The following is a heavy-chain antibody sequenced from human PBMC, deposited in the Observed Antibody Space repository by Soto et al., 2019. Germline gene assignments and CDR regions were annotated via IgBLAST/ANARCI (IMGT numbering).Heavy chain of an antibody. D-gene: IGHD3-10*01. CDR1: GYTFTSYD. CDR2: VDPHSDNK. J-gene: IGHJ3*02. V-gene: IGHV1-8*01. CDR3: ANYRTISPVAFNI. Sequence: QVPLVQSGAEVKKPGASVKVSCKASGYTFTSYDINWVRQAPGQGLECIGWVDPHSDNKDYAQKFRDRVTLTRDTSISTVYMELSSLRSEDTAVYYCANYRTISPVAFNIWCQGTMVTVSS.